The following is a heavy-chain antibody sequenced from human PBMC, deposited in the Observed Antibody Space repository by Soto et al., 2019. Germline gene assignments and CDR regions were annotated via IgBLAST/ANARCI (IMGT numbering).Heavy chain of an antibody. J-gene: IGHJ4*02. V-gene: IGHV3-30-3*01. CDR1: GFTFSSCA. CDR2: ISYDGSNK. D-gene: IGHD3-3*01. CDR3: ARDKRDLRFLAWSYYFDY. Sequence: QVQLVESGGGVVQPGRSLRLSCAASGFTFSSCAMHWVRQAPGKGLEWVALISYDGSNKYSADSVKGRVTIYRDNSKYTLYLQMNSLRAEATAVYYVARDKRDLRFLAWSYYFDYWGKGNLVTVS.